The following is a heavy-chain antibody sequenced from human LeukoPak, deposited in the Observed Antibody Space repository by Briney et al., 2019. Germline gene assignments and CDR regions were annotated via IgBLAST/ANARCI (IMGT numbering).Heavy chain of an antibody. D-gene: IGHD2-15*01. CDR3: ARDGGLYCSGGSCYSSYYYYYMDV. V-gene: IGHV1-2*02. CDR2: INPNSGGT. J-gene: IGHJ6*03. Sequence: ASVKVSCKASGYTFTGYYMHWVRQAPGQGLEWMGWINPNSGGTNYAQKLQGRVTMTTDTSTSTAYMELRSLRSDDTAVYYCARDGGLYCSGGSCYSSYYYYYMDVWGKGTTVTVSS. CDR1: GYTFTGYY.